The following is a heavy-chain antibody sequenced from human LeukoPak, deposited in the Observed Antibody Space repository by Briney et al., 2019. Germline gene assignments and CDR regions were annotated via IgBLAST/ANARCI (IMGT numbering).Heavy chain of an antibody. CDR3: AKDRYGDYSTSGIYYYGMDV. D-gene: IGHD4-11*01. V-gene: IGHV3-30*18. CDR2: ISYDGSNK. J-gene: IGHJ6*02. CDR1: GFTFSSYG. Sequence: GGSLRLSCAASGFTFSSYGVHWVRQAPGKGLEWVAVISYDGSNKYYADSVKGRFTISRDNSKNTLYLQMNSLRAEDTAVYYCAKDRYGDYSTSGIYYYGMDVWGQGTTVTVSS.